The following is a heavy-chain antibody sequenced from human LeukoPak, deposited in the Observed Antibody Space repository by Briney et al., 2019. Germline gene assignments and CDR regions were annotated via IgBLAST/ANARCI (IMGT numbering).Heavy chain of an antibody. V-gene: IGHV1-2*02. D-gene: IGHD6-6*01. Sequence: ASVKVSCKASGYTFTGYYMHWVRQAPGQGLEWMGWINPNSGGTNYAQKFRGRVTMTRDTSISTAYMELSRLRSDDTAVYYCARTIGDSSSSNYFDYWGQGTLVTVSS. CDR1: GYTFTGYY. CDR3: ARTIGDSSSSNYFDY. CDR2: INPNSGGT. J-gene: IGHJ4*02.